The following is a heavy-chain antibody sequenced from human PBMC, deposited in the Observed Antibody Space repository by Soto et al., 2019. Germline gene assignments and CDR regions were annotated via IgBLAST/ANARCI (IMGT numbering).Heavy chain of an antibody. V-gene: IGHV1-46*03. CDR2: INPSGGST. Sequence: GASVKVSCKASGYTFTSYYMHWVRQAPGQGLEWMGIINPSGGSTSYAQKFQGRVTMTRDTSTSTVYMELSSLRSEDTAVYYCARESALRYVDWSYYYYWGQGTLVTVSS. D-gene: IGHD3-9*01. CDR1: GYTFTSYY. J-gene: IGHJ4*02. CDR3: ARESALRYVDWSYYYY.